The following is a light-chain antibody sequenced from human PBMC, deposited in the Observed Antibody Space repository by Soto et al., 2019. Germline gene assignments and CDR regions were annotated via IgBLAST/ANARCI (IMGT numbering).Light chain of an antibody. V-gene: IGLV2-8*01. CDR1: SSDVGGYNF. CDR2: EVF. CDR3: CSYAGSRTYV. J-gene: IGLJ1*01. Sequence: QSVLTQPPSASGSPGESVTISCSGTSSDVGGYNFVSWYQHLPGKAPKLIIYEVFKRPSGVPDRFSGSKSGNAASLTVSGLQAEDEADYYCCSYAGSRTYVFGPGTKLTVL.